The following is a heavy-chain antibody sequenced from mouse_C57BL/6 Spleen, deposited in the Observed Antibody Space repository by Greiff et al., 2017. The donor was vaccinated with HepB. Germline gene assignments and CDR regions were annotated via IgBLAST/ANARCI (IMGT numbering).Heavy chain of an antibody. Sequence: LVKPGASVKLSCKASGYTFTEYTIHWVKQRSGQGLEWIGWFYPGSGSIKYNEKFKDKATLTADKSSSTVYMELSRLTSEDSAVYFCARHEEGRQLRLHAMDYWGQGTSVTVSS. J-gene: IGHJ4*01. CDR2: FYPGSGSI. CDR3: ARHEEGRQLRLHAMDY. D-gene: IGHD3-2*02. V-gene: IGHV1-62-2*01. CDR1: GYTFTEYT.